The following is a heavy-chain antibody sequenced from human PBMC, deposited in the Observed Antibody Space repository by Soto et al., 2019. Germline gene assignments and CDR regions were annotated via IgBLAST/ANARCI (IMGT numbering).Heavy chain of an antibody. D-gene: IGHD4-4*01. CDR2: IYPGDSDT. J-gene: IGHJ3*02. Sequence: SGESLKIPWKGSGYSFTSYWIRWMRQMPGKGLEWMGIIYPGDSDTRYSPSFQGQVTISADKSISTAYLQWSSLKASDTAMYYCARLKWTTEGFLEAFDIWGQGTMVTVSS. CDR3: ARLKWTTEGFLEAFDI. CDR1: GYSFTSYW. V-gene: IGHV5-51*01.